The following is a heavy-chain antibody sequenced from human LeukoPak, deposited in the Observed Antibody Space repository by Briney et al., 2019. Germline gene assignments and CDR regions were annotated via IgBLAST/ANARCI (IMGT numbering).Heavy chain of an antibody. J-gene: IGHJ3*02. Sequence: GGSLRLSCAASGFTFSSYRMSWVRQAPGKGLEWVANIKQDGSENYYVDSVKGRFTISRDTAKNSLYLQMNSLRAEDTAVYYCAKITMIEGQGGAFDIWGQGTMVTVSS. V-gene: IGHV3-7*03. D-gene: IGHD3-22*01. CDR2: IKQDGSEN. CDR3: AKITMIEGQGGAFDI. CDR1: GFTFSSYR.